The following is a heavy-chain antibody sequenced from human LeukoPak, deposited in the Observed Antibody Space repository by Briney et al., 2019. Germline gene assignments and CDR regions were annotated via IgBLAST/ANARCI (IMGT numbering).Heavy chain of an antibody. J-gene: IGHJ4*02. CDR1: GYSLTELS. CDR3: ATDEEGALDY. V-gene: IGHV1-24*01. CDR2: VDPEDGET. Sequence: ASVKISCKVSGYSLTELSMHWVRQAPGKGLEWMGGVDPEDGETIYAQKFQGRVTMTEDTSIDTAYMELSSLRSEDTAVYYCATDEEGALDYWGQGTLVTVSS.